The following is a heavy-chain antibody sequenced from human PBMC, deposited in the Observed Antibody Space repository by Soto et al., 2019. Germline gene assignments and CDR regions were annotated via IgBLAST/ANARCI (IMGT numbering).Heavy chain of an antibody. D-gene: IGHD6-19*01. CDR2: INSDGSST. Sequence: GVSLRLSCAASGFTFSSYWMHWVRQAPGKGLVWVSRINSDGSSTSYADSVKGRFTISRDNAKNTLYLQMNSLRAEDTAVYYCAREYSSGWKHFDYWGQGTLVTVSS. V-gene: IGHV3-74*01. CDR3: AREYSSGWKHFDY. J-gene: IGHJ4*02. CDR1: GFTFSSYW.